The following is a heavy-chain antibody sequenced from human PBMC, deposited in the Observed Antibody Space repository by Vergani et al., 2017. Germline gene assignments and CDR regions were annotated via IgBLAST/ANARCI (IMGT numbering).Heavy chain of an antibody. CDR2: INGRSNYI. V-gene: IGHV3-21*06. D-gene: IGHD3-22*01. J-gene: IGHJ4*02. CDR1: GFSFSTYS. Sequence: EVQLQESGGGLVKPGGSLRVSCAASGFSFSTYSINWVRQAPGKGLEWVSSINGRSNYIYYADSLKGRFTIYRDHSKNSVYLQMNSLRAEDTAIYYCARKKYYDSKDYYQVEPFDYWGQETLVTVSS. CDR3: ARKKYYDSKDYYQVEPFDY.